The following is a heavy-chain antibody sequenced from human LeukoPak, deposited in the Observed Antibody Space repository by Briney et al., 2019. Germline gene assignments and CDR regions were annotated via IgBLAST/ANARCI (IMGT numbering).Heavy chain of an antibody. CDR3: SRDQGYRYGYGDFDY. V-gene: IGHV1-69*13. D-gene: IGHD5-18*01. CDR1: GGTFRSYA. Sequence: SVKVSCKASGGTFRSYAISWVRQAPGQGLEWMGGIIPIFGTANYAQKFQGRVTITADESTSTAYMELSSLRSEDTAVYYCSRDQGYRYGYGDFDYWGQGTLVTVSS. CDR2: IIPIFGTA. J-gene: IGHJ4*02.